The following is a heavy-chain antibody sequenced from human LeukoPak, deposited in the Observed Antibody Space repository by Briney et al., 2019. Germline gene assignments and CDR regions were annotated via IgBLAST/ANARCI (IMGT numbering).Heavy chain of an antibody. D-gene: IGHD2-2*01. V-gene: IGHV3-9*01. CDR3: AKASYCSSTSCPVDY. CDR2: ISWNSGSI. J-gene: IGHJ4*02. CDR1: GFTFDDYA. Sequence: GRSLRLSCAASGFTFDDYAMHWVRQAPGEGLEWVSGISWNSGSIGYADSVKGRFTISRDNAKNSLYLQMNSLRAEDTALYYCAKASYCSSTSCPVDYWGQGTLVTVSS.